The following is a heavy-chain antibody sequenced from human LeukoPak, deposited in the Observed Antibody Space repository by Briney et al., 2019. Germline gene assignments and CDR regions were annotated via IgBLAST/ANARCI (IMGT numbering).Heavy chain of an antibody. J-gene: IGHJ4*02. Sequence: GGSLRLSCSASGFTFSSYAMHWVRQAPGKGLEYVSAISSNGGSTYYADSVKGRFTISRDNSKNTLYLQMNSLRAEDTAVYYCAKDQDIVVVVAATFDYWGQGTLVTVSS. CDR2: ISSNGGST. CDR3: AKDQDIVVVVAATFDY. V-gene: IGHV3-64*04. D-gene: IGHD2-15*01. CDR1: GFTFSSYA.